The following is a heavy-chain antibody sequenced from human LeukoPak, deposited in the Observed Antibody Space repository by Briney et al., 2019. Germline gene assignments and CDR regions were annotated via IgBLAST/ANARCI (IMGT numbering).Heavy chain of an antibody. CDR1: GGSFSGYY. J-gene: IGHJ6*02. CDR2: INHSGST. V-gene: IGHV4-34*01. D-gene: IGHD6-6*01. CDR3: ARGRIAARRYYGMDV. Sequence: SETLSLTCAVYGGSFSGYYWSWIRQPPGKGLEWLGEINHSGSTNYNPSLKSRVTISVDTSKNQFSLKLSSVTAADTAVYYCARGRIAARRYYGMDVWGQGTTVTVSS.